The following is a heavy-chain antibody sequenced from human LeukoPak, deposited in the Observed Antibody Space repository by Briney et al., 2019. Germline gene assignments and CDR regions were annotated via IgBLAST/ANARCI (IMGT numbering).Heavy chain of an antibody. CDR2: IYYSGST. Sequence: PSETLSLTCTVSGGSISSSTYYWGWIRQPPGKGLEWIGSIYYSGSTYYNPSLKSRVTISVDTSKNQFSLNLRSVTAADTAVYYCARVVGYCSGGSCYSIDAFDIWGQGTMVTASS. V-gene: IGHV4-39*07. CDR3: ARVVGYCSGGSCYSIDAFDI. CDR1: GGSISSSTYY. D-gene: IGHD2-15*01. J-gene: IGHJ3*02.